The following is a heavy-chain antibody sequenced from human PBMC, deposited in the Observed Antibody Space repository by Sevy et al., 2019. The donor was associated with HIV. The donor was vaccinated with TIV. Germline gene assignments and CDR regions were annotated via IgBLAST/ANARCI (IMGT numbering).Heavy chain of an antibody. J-gene: IGHJ4*02. D-gene: IGHD6-19*01. V-gene: IGHV3-33*01. CDR3: ARAQWLGHFDY. Sequence: GGSLRLSCAASGFTFSSYGMHWVRQAPGKGLEWVAVIWYDGSNKYYADSVKGRFTISRVNSKNTLYLQMNSLRAEDTAVYYCARAQWLGHFDYWGQGTLVTVSS. CDR1: GFTFSSYG. CDR2: IWYDGSNK.